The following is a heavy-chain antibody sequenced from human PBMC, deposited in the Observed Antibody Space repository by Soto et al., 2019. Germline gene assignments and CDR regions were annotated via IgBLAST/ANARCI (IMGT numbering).Heavy chain of an antibody. J-gene: IGHJ4*02. CDR2: ITRDGYNK. Sequence: GGSLRLSCAVSGFIFKNYALTWVRQAPGKGLEWVASITRDGYNKYYADFVKGRFTISRDNSKNTLSLQMTALNVEDSSVHYCTKSCGGSSSAGIDYWGPGTLVTVSS. CDR1: GFIFKNYA. D-gene: IGHD6-6*01. V-gene: IGHV3-30*04. CDR3: TKSCGGSSSAGIDY.